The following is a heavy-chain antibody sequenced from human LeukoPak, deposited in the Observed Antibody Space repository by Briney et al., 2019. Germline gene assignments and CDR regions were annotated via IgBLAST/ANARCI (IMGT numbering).Heavy chain of an antibody. V-gene: IGHV1-18*04. D-gene: IGHD4-17*01. CDR3: ARDEDYGDYGSWFDP. CDR1: GYTFTSYG. J-gene: IGHJ5*02. Sequence: GASVKVSCKASGYTFTSYGISWVRQAPEQGLEWMGWISAYNGNTNYAQSLQGRVTLTTDTSTSTAYMELRSLRSDDTAVYYCARDEDYGDYGSWFDPWGQGTPVTVSS. CDR2: ISAYNGNT.